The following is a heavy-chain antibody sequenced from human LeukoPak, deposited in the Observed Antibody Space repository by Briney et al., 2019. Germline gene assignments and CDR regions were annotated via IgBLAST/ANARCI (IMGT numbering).Heavy chain of an antibody. D-gene: IGHD4-17*01. CDR3: AKAVSPSYYCYGMDV. V-gene: IGHV3-23*01. Sequence: GGSLRLSCAASGFTFSSYAMSWVRQAPGKGLEWVSAISGSGGSTYYADSVKGRFTISRDNSKNTLYLQMNSLRAEDTAVYYCAKAVSPSYYCYGMDVWGQGTTVTVSS. J-gene: IGHJ6*02. CDR1: GFTFSSYA. CDR2: ISGSGGST.